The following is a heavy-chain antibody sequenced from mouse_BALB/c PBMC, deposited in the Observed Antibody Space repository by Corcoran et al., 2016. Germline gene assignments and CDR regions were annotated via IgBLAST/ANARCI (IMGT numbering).Heavy chain of an antibody. CDR1: GYTFSSYW. Sequence: QVQLQQSGAELMKPGASVKISCKATGYTFSSYWIEWVKQRPGHGLEWIGEILPGSGSTNYNEKFKGKATFTADTSSNTAYMQLSSLTSEDSAVYYCAIYYDYDVGFAYWGQGTLVTVSA. D-gene: IGHD2-4*01. V-gene: IGHV1-9*01. CDR3: AIYYDYDVGFAY. J-gene: IGHJ3*01. CDR2: ILPGSGST.